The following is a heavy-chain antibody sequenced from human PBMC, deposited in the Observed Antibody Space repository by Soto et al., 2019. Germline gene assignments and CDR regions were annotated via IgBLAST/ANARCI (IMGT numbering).Heavy chain of an antibody. CDR3: ARDTPSLGADLGVDS. J-gene: IGHJ4*02. D-gene: IGHD1-26*01. CDR2: IIPIFGTA. V-gene: IGHV1-69*06. Sequence: SCKASGGTFSSYAISWVRQAPGQGLEWMGGIIPIFGTANYAQKFQGRVTITADKSTSTAYMELSSLRSEDTAVYFCARDTPSLGADLGVDSWGQGTLVTVSS. CDR1: GGTFSSYA.